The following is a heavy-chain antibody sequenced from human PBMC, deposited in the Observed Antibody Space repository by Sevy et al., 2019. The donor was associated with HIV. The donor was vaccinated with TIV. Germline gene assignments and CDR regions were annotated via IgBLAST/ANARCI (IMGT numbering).Heavy chain of an antibody. CDR1: GGSISISNYY. CDR2: LHYGGDT. D-gene: IGHD5-18*01. CDR3: ARAYMYGNYLDF. V-gene: IGHV4-39*01. Sequence: SETLSLTCSVSGGSISISNYYWGWIRQAPGKGLEWIGSLHYGGDTYHNPSLKSRLTTSVATSKNQFSLTLTSVIAADTAVYYCARAYMYGNYLDFWGQGTLVTVSS. J-gene: IGHJ4*02.